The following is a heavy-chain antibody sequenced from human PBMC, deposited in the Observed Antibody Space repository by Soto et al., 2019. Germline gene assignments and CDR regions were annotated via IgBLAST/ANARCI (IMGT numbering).Heavy chain of an antibody. CDR1: SAPVSSSTYT. D-gene: IGHD2-2*01. CDR3: ARLHGYCISSSCHGHYAMDV. V-gene: IGHV4-39*01. CDR2: IYYSGST. Sequence: SETLSLTCTVSSAPVSSSTYTWGWIRQPPGKGLEWIGSIYYSGSTYYNPSLNSRVTVSVDTSKNQFSLKVTSVAAADTAVYYCARLHGYCISSSCHGHYAMDVWGQGTTVTVSS. J-gene: IGHJ6*02.